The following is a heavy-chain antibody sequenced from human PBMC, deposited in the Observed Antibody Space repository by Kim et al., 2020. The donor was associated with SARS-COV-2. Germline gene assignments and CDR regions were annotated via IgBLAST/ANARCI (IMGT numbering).Heavy chain of an antibody. V-gene: IGHV3-11*01. CDR2: TI. J-gene: IGHJ4*02. CDR3: ARDWYLDY. Sequence: TIDEADSVKGRFTIPRDNAKNSLYLQINSLRAEDTAVYYCARDWYLDYWGQGTLVTVSS.